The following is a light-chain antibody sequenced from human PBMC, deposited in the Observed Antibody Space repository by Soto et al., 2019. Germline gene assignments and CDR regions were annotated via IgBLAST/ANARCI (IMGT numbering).Light chain of an antibody. CDR1: QSVSSN. CDR2: GAS. V-gene: IGKV3-15*01. Sequence: EIVMTQSPATLSVSPGERAPLSCRASQSVSSNLAWYQQKPGQAPRLLIYGASTRATGIPARFSGSGSGTEFTLTISSLQSEDFAVYYCQQYNNWLPWTFGQGTKVEIK. CDR3: QQYNNWLPWT. J-gene: IGKJ1*01.